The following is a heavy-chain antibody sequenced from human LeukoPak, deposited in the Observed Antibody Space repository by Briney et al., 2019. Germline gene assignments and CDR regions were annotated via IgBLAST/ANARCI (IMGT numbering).Heavy chain of an antibody. CDR2: INSDGSST. CDR1: GFTFNSHW. Sequence: GSLRLSCAASGFTFNSHWMHWVRQAPGKGLVWVSRINSDGSSTSYADSVKGRFTISRDNAKNTLYLQMNSLRAEDTAVYYCAREGVWRQQLVDYYYGMDVWGQGTTVTVSS. D-gene: IGHD6-13*01. V-gene: IGHV3-74*01. J-gene: IGHJ6*02. CDR3: AREGVWRQQLVDYYYGMDV.